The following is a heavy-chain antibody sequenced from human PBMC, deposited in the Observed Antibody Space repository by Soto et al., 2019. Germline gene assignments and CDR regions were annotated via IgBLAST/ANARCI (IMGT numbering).Heavy chain of an antibody. D-gene: IGHD2-2*01. CDR2: INPNSGGT. V-gene: IGHV1-2*04. Sequence: ASVKVSCKASGYTFTGYYMHWVRQAPGQGLEWMGWINPNSGGTNYAQKFQGWVTMTRDTSISTAYMELSRLRSDDTAVYYCARGYAPTYVSWFDPWGQGTLVTVSS. CDR1: GYTFTGYY. J-gene: IGHJ5*02. CDR3: ARGYAPTYVSWFDP.